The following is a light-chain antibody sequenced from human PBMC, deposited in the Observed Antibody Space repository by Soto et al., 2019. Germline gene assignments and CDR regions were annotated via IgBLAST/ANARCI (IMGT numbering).Light chain of an antibody. Sequence: MVLTLYLCTLRLSTGERATLSCRASQSVSSIYLAWYQQKPGQAPRLLIYGASSRATGIPDRFSGSGSGTDFTLTISIRVPEDSAVYFCQVSTGPPTSFAQVTRLE. V-gene: IGKV3-20*01. CDR1: QSVSSIY. J-gene: IGKJ5*01. CDR3: QVSTGPPTS. CDR2: GAS.